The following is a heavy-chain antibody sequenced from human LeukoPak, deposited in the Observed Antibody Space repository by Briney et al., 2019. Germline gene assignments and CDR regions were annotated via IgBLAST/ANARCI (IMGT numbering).Heavy chain of an antibody. V-gene: IGHV3-21*04. D-gene: IGHD5-18*01. CDR2: ISSSSSYI. Sequence: PGGSLRLSCAASGFTFSSYSMNWVRQAPGKGLKWVSSISSSSSYIYDADSVKGRFTISRDNSKNTLYLQMNSLRAENTAVYYRAREFVDTAMVDIRGQGTMVTVSS. J-gene: IGHJ3*02. CDR3: AREFVDTAMVDI. CDR1: GFTFSSYS.